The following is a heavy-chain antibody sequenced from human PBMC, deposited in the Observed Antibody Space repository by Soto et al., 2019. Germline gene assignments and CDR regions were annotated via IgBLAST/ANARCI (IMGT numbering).Heavy chain of an antibody. J-gene: IGHJ4*02. Sequence: QVQLVQSGAEVKKPGASVKVSCKASGYTFTSYYMHWVRQAPGQGLEWMGIINPSGGSTSYAQKFPGRXXMXRXXSTSTVYMELSSLRSEDTAVYYCARSYSLIPHMRYWGQGTLVTVSS. CDR2: INPSGGST. CDR3: ARSYSLIPHMRY. V-gene: IGHV1-46*03. D-gene: IGHD5-18*01. CDR1: GYTFTSYY.